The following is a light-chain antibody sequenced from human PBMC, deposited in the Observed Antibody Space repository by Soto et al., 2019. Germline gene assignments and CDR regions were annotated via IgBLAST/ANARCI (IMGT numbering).Light chain of an antibody. CDR1: SGHSTYI. CDR3: ETWDSDTRV. CDR2: LEGSGSY. V-gene: IGLV4-60*03. J-gene: IGLJ2*01. Sequence: QSVLTQSSSASASLGSSVKLTCTLNSGHSTYIIACHQHQPGKAPRYLMKLEGSGSYNKGSGVPDRFSGSSSGADRYLTISNLQSEDEAAYYCETWDSDTRVFGGGTKLTVL.